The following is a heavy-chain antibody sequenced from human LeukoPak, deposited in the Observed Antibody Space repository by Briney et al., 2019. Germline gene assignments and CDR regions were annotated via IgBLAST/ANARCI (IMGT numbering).Heavy chain of an antibody. D-gene: IGHD2-2*02. CDR3: ARGYCSSTSCYNLDY. V-gene: IGHV4-34*01. CDR2: INHSGST. CDR1: GGSFSGYY. Sequence: PSETLSLTCAVYGGSFSGYYWRWIRQPPGKGLEWIEEINHSGSTNYNPSLKSRVTISVDTSKNQFSLKLSSVTAADTAVYYCARGYCSSTSCYNLDYWGQGTLVTVSS. J-gene: IGHJ4*02.